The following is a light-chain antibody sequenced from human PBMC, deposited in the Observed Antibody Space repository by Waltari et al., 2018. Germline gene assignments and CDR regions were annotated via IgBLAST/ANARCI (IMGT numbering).Light chain of an antibody. V-gene: IGKV3-20*01. CDR1: QSGTSNY. CDR3: QQYGSSPLT. CDR2: TAS. Sequence: EIVSTQSPGTLSLSPGERATLPCRASQSGTSNYLAWYQQKPGQAPRLLMYTASSRASGIPDRFSGSGSGTDFTLTISRLEPEDFAVYYCQQYGSSPLTFGGGTKVEIK. J-gene: IGKJ4*01.